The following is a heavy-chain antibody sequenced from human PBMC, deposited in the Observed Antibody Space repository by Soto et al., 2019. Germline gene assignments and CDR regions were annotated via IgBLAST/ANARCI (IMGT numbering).Heavy chain of an antibody. V-gene: IGHV3-48*02. CDR2: ITDSSDTV. J-gene: IGHJ4*02. CDR1: GFSFSNYN. Sequence: GGSLRLSCVASGFSFSNYNMNWVRQAPGKGLEWVSYITDSSDTVHYADSVRGRFTISRDNAESSLYLQMNSLRDEDTAVYFCARDFGHGYYLDYWGRGTLVTVS. CDR3: ARDFGHGYYLDY. D-gene: IGHD3-3*01.